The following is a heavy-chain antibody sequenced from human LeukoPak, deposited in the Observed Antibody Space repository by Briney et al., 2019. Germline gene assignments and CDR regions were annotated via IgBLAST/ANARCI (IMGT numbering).Heavy chain of an antibody. CDR2: ISGSGGST. CDR1: GFTFSSYA. J-gene: IGHJ4*02. CDR3: AKVGMEWLLPFDY. D-gene: IGHD3-3*01. Sequence: GGSLRLPCAASGFTFSSYAMSWVRQAPGKGLEWVSAISGSGGSTYYADSVKGRFTISRDNSKNTLYLQMNSLRAEDTAVYYCAKVGMEWLLPFDYWGQGTLVTVSS. V-gene: IGHV3-23*01.